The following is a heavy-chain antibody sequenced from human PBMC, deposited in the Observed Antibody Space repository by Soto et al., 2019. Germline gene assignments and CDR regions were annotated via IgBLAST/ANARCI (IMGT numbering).Heavy chain of an antibody. CDR2: INSDGSST. J-gene: IGHJ4*02. CDR3: ARASPTFAY. Sequence: PGGFLRLSCAASGFTFSSYGMRWVRQAPGKGLVWVSRINSDGSSTSYADSVKGRFTISRDNAKNTLYLQMNSLRAEDTAVYYCARASPTFAYWGQGTLVTVSS. CDR1: GFTFSSYG. D-gene: IGHD3-10*01. V-gene: IGHV3-74*01.